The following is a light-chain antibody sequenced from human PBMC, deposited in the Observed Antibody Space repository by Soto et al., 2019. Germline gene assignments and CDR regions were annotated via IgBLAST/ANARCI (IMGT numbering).Light chain of an antibody. J-gene: IGKJ2*03. Sequence: EIVLTQSPGTLSLSPGERGTLSCRASQRVSSNYLAWYQQKPGQAPRLLIYAASSRATGIPDRFTGSASGTDFTLTISRLEPEDFAVYYCQQRTNWPPFSFGQGTKLEIK. CDR3: QQRTNWPPFS. CDR1: QRVSSNY. V-gene: IGKV3D-20*02. CDR2: AAS.